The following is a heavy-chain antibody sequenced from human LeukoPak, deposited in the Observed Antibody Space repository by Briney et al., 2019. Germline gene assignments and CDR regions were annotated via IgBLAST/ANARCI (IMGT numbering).Heavy chain of an antibody. CDR2: VYLADSDA. Sequence: GESLKISCKGSGYSYNSYWIGWVRQMPGKGLEWMGIVYLADSDARYSPSFQGQVSFSADRSINTAYLQWSSLRASDTAMYYCARPKTETGYDAFDIWGQGTMVTVSS. J-gene: IGHJ3*02. CDR3: ARPKTETGYDAFDI. CDR1: GYSYNSYW. V-gene: IGHV5-51*01. D-gene: IGHD2-15*01.